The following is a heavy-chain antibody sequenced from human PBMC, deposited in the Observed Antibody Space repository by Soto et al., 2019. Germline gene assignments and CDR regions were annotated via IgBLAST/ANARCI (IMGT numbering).Heavy chain of an antibody. CDR1: GGSISSGGYF. Sequence: PSETLSLTCTVSGGSISSGGYFWSWVRQHPGKGLGWIGNIYYSGRTYYNPSLKSRVTISVDTSKNQFSLNLSSVTAADTAVYYCARFAKEENPKVGSWYYFDYWGQRTRVTVSS. CDR2: IYYSGRT. CDR3: ARFAKEENPKVGSWYYFDY. V-gene: IGHV4-31*03. D-gene: IGHD6-13*01. J-gene: IGHJ4*02.